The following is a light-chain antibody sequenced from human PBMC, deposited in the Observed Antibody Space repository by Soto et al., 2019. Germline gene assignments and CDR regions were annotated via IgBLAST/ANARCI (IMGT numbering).Light chain of an antibody. Sequence: EVVLTQSPGSLSLSPGERATLSCRASQSVMSNYLSWYQQKPGQAPRLLIYAASSRATGIPDRFSGSGSGTDFTLTISRLEPEDFAVYYCQQYGTSPRTFGQGTKVDIK. CDR2: AAS. CDR1: QSVMSNY. V-gene: IGKV3-20*01. CDR3: QQYGTSPRT. J-gene: IGKJ1*01.